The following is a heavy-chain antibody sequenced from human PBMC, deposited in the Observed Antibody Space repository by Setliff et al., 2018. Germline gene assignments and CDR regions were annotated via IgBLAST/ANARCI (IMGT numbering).Heavy chain of an antibody. D-gene: IGHD1-26*01. CDR3: ATAVWEFLY. CDR1: GYTFGAHY. Sequence: GASVKVSCKASGYTFGAHYIHWVRQAPGQGFEWMGWINPNSGDTNYAQKFQGRVTITRDTSISTAYMELSSLRSDDTAIYYCATAVWEFLYWGQGALVTVSS. J-gene: IGHJ4*02. CDR2: INPNSGDT. V-gene: IGHV1-2*02.